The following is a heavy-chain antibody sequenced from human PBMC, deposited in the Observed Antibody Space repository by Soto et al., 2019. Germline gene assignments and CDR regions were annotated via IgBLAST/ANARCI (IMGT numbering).Heavy chain of an antibody. D-gene: IGHD2-15*01. J-gene: IGHJ6*02. V-gene: IGHV4-38-2*01. CDR3: ARDSVAAGNYYYYGMDV. CDR1: GYSISSDYY. Sequence: NPSETLSLTCAVSGYSISSDYYWGWIRQPPGKGLEWIGSIYHSGSTYYNPSLKSRVTISVDTSKNQFSLKLSSVTAADTAVYYCARDSVAAGNYYYYGMDVWGQGTTVTVSS. CDR2: IYHSGST.